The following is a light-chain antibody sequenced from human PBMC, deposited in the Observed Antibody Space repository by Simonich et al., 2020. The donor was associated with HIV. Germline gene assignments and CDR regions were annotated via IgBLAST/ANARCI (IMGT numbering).Light chain of an antibody. Sequence: QSALTQPASLSGSPGQSITISCTGTSSNVGDYNYVSWYQQHPGKAPKLMIYDVSKRPSGVSNRFSGSKSGNTASLTISGLQAEDEADYYCSSYTSSSTWVFGGGTKLTVL. V-gene: IGLV2-14*01. CDR1: SSNVGDYNY. CDR3: SSYTSSSTWV. CDR2: DVS. J-gene: IGLJ3*02.